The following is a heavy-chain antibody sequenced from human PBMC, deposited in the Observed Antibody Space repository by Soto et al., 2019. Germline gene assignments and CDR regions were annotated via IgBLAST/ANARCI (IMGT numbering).Heavy chain of an antibody. D-gene: IGHD4-17*01. CDR1: GGSISSYY. Sequence: PSETLSLTCTVSGGSISSYYWSWIRQPPGKGLEWIGYIYYSGSTNYNPSLKSRVTISVDTSKNQFSLKLSSVTAADMAVYYCGRGGDYGDFYYYYGMDVWGQGTTVTVSS. CDR3: GRGGDYGDFYYYYGMDV. J-gene: IGHJ6*02. CDR2: IYYSGST. V-gene: IGHV4-59*01.